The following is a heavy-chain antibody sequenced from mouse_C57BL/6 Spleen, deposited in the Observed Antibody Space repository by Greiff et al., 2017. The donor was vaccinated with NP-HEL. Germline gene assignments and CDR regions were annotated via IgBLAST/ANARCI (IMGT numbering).Heavy chain of an antibody. Sequence: EVQLVESGGGLVQPGGSLSLSCAASGFTFTDYYMSWVRQPPGKALEWLGFIRNKAIGYTTEYSASVKGRFTISRDNSQSVLYLQMNALRAEDRVTYYCARTANYYCSSYSYFDVWSTGTTVTVSS. CDR3: ARTANYYCSSYSYFDV. CDR1: GFTFTDYY. V-gene: IGHV7-3*01. J-gene: IGHJ1*03. D-gene: IGHD1-1*01. CDR2: IRNKAIGYTT.